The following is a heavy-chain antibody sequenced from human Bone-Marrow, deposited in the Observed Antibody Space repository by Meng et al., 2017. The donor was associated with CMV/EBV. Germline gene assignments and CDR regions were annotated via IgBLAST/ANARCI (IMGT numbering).Heavy chain of an antibody. CDR1: GFTFDDYA. Sequence: SLKISCSASGFTFDDYAMHWVRQAPGKGLEWVSGISWNSVSIGYADSVKGRFTISRDNAKSSLYLQMNSLRAEDTAVYYCARESYYDFWSGYSGSNYYYGMDVWGQGTTVTVSS. D-gene: IGHD3-3*01. CDR3: ARESYYDFWSGYSGSNYYYGMDV. V-gene: IGHV3-9*01. CDR2: ISWNSVSI. J-gene: IGHJ6*02.